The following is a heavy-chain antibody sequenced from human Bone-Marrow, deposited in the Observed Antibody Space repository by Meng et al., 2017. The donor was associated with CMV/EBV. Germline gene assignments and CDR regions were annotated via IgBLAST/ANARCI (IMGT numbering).Heavy chain of an antibody. CDR1: GLTFSSYG. V-gene: IGHV3-23*01. D-gene: IGHD2-21*01. J-gene: IGHJ4*02. Sequence: GESLKISCAASGLTFSSYGMSWVRQAPGKGLEWVSAISASAGGTYYADSVKGRFTISRDNAKNTLYLQMNSLRAEDTAVYYCAKYSAVGERLYYFDYWGQGTLVTVPS. CDR2: ISASAGGT. CDR3: AKYSAVGERLYYFDY.